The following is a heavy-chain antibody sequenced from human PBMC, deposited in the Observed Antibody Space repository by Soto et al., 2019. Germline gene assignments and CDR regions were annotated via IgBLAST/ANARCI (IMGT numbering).Heavy chain of an antibody. D-gene: IGHD3-3*01. J-gene: IGHJ5*02. CDR1: GGSISSSSYY. Sequence: KTSETLSLTCTVSGGSISSSSYYWGWIRQPPGKGLEWIGSIYYSGSTYYNPSLKSRVTISVDTSKNQFSLKLSSVTAADTAVYYCARSRSRYDFWSGYYTARWFDPWGQGTLVTVSS. V-gene: IGHV4-39*01. CDR2: IYYSGST. CDR3: ARSRSRYDFWSGYYTARWFDP.